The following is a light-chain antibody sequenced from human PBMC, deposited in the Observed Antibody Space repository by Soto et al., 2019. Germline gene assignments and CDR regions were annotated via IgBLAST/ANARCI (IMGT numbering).Light chain of an antibody. CDR1: SSDVGGYNY. J-gene: IGLJ2*01. V-gene: IGLV2-14*01. CDR2: DVS. Sequence: QSALTQPASVSGSPGQSITCSCTGTSSDVGGYNYVSWYQQHPGKAPKLMIYDVSNRPSGVSNRFSGSKSGNTASLTISGLQAEDEADYYCSSYTSSSTLMVFGGATKLTVL. CDR3: SSYTSSSTLMV.